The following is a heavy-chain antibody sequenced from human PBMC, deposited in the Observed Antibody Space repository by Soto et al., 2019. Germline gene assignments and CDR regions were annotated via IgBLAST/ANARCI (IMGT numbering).Heavy chain of an antibody. CDR3: ARLEYSSGWYRFGY. Sequence: SETLSLTCTVSGGSINSYYWSWIRQPPGKGLEWIGYIYYSGSTNYNPSLKSRVTISVDTSKNQFSLKLSSVTAGDTAVYYCARLEYSSGWYRFGYWGQGTLVTVSS. D-gene: IGHD6-19*01. CDR1: GGSINSYY. CDR2: IYYSGST. V-gene: IGHV4-59*01. J-gene: IGHJ4*02.